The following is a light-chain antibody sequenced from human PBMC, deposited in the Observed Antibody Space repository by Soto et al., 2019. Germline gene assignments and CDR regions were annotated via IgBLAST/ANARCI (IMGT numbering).Light chain of an antibody. Sequence: EIVMTQSPATLSVSPGERATLSCRASQSVSNNLAWYQQKPGQAPRILIYGASTRATGIPARFSGSGSGTEFTLIISSLQSEDFAVYYCQQYYEWVTFGGGTKVEIK. V-gene: IGKV3-15*01. CDR3: QQYYEWVT. CDR1: QSVSNN. CDR2: GAS. J-gene: IGKJ4*01.